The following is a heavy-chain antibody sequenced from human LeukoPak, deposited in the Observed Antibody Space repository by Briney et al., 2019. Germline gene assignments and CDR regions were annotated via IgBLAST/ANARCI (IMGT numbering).Heavy chain of an antibody. Sequence: AGGSLRLSCAASGFTFSSYSMNWVRQAPGKGLEWVSSISSSSSYIYYADSVKGRFTISRDNAKNSLYLQMNSLRAEDTAVYYCARDEGPSKMATIGDAFDIWGQGTMVTVSS. CDR1: GFTFSSYS. V-gene: IGHV3-21*01. CDR3: ARDEGPSKMATIGDAFDI. J-gene: IGHJ3*02. D-gene: IGHD5-24*01. CDR2: ISSSSSYI.